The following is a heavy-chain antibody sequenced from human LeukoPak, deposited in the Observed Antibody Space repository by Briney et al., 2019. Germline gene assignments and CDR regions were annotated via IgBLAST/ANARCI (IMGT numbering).Heavy chain of an antibody. J-gene: IGHJ4*02. CDR2: ISSDGVST. Sequence: GGSLRLSCAASGFTFSSYAMHWVRQAPGKGLEHVSAISSDGVSTYYANSVKGRFTVSRDNSKNTLYLQMGSLRGEDMAVYYCARDRILRYFDWLPFDYWGQGTLVTVSS. CDR1: GFTFSSYA. D-gene: IGHD3-9*01. V-gene: IGHV3-64*01. CDR3: ARDRILRYFDWLPFDY.